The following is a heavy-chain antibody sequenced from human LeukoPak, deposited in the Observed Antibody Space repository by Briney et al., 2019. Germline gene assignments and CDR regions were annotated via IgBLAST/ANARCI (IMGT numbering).Heavy chain of an antibody. CDR2: ISSNGGST. V-gene: IGHV3-64*01. Sequence: GGSLRLSCAASGFTFSSYAMHWVRQAPGKGLEYVSAISSNGGSTYYANSVKGRFTISRDNSKNTLYLQMGSLRAEDMAVYYCASPGGLSSFDYWGQGTLVTVSS. D-gene: IGHD3/OR15-3a*01. CDR3: ASPGGLSSFDY. J-gene: IGHJ4*02. CDR1: GFTFSSYA.